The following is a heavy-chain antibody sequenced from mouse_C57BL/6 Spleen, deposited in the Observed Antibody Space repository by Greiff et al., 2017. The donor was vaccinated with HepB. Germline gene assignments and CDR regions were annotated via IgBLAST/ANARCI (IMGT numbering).Heavy chain of an antibody. J-gene: IGHJ2*01. CDR1: GFTFSSYG. CDR3: ARQRDYYGSSHFDY. CDR2: ISSGGSYT. D-gene: IGHD1-1*01. Sequence: EVQLVESGGDLVKPGGSLKLSCAASGFTFSSYGMSWVRQTPDKRLEWVATISSGGSYTYYPDSVKGRFTISRDNAKNTLYLQMSSLKSEDTAMYYCARQRDYYGSSHFDYWGQGTTLTVSS. V-gene: IGHV5-6*01.